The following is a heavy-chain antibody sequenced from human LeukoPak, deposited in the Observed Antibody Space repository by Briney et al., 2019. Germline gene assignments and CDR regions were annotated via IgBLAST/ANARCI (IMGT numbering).Heavy chain of an antibody. Sequence: SVNVSCQVSVYTLTQLSMQWVRLAPAKPLEWMGGFNPKDGETIYAQKFQGRVTMTEDTSTDTAYMELSSLRSEDTAVYYCATDSHSGSQCRYWGQGTLVTVSS. D-gene: IGHD1-26*01. CDR1: VYTLTQLS. CDR3: ATDSHSGSQCRY. V-gene: IGHV1-24*01. CDR2: FNPKDGET. J-gene: IGHJ4*02.